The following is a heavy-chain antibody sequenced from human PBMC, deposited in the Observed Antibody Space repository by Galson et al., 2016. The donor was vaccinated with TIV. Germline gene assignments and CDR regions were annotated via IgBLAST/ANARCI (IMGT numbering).Heavy chain of an antibody. J-gene: IGHJ6*03. V-gene: IGHV5-51*03. CDR3: ARSPADPHYSHYYMDV. Sequence: QSGAEVKKSGESLKISYKGSGYSSTTHWIGWVRQMPGKGLEWMGIIYPGDSDTRYSPSFQGQVIISADTSISTAYLQWSSLKASDSAIYYCARSPADPHYSHYYMDVWDKGTTVTVSS. CDR1: GYSSTTHW. CDR2: IYPGDSDT.